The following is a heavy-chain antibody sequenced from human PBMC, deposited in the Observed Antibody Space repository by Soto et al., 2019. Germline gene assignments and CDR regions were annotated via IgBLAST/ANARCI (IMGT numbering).Heavy chain of an antibody. Sequence: PSETLSLTCSVSGGSITSYHWSWIRQFPGKGLEWIAYTSYTGNTNYNPSLQSRVTISIDTSKNQLSLKMTSMTAADTAVYYCAKDFGHYDILIGYPTFGSWGQGTLVTVSS. CDR3: AKDFGHYDILIGYPTFGS. D-gene: IGHD3-9*01. V-gene: IGHV4-59*01. CDR1: GGSITSYH. J-gene: IGHJ4*02. CDR2: TSYTGNT.